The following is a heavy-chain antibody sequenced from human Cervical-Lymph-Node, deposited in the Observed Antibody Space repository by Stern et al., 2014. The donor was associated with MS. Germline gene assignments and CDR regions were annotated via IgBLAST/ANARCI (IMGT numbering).Heavy chain of an antibody. V-gene: IGHV1-69*01. D-gene: IGHD3-16*02. CDR1: GGTISNYI. CDR2: LIPILGIA. Sequence: QLVQSGAEVKKPWSSVKVSCKASGGTISNYIIGWVRQAPGQGLGWIGGLIPILGIANSAEKFQDRVTITADESTSTAYMDLSSLRSEDTAVYYCARATSDYIWGTYRFLDSWGQGTLVIVSS. CDR3: ARATSDYIWGTYRFLDS. J-gene: IGHJ4*02.